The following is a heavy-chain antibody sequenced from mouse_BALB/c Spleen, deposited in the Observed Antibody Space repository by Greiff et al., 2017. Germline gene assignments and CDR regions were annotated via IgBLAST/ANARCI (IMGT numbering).Heavy chain of an antibody. Sequence: QVQLQQSGPGLVAPSQSLSITCTVSGFSLTSYGVHWVRQPPGKGLEWLGVIWAGGSTNYNSALMSRLSISKDNSKSQVFLKMNSLQTDDTAMYYCARDLAYYGNYYYAMDYWGQGTSVTVSS. V-gene: IGHV2-9*02. J-gene: IGHJ4*01. CDR3: ARDLAYYGNYYYAMDY. D-gene: IGHD2-10*01. CDR1: GFSLTSYG. CDR2: IWAGGST.